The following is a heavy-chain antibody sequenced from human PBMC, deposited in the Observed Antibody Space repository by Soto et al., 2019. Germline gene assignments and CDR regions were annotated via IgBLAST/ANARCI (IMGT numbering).Heavy chain of an antibody. V-gene: IGHV3-48*02. J-gene: IGHJ4*02. CDR3: ARDDLLRYFDWVPY. CDR2: ISSSSSTI. Sequence: PGGSLRLSCAASGFTFSSYSMNWVRQAPGKGLEWVSYISSSSSTIYYADSVKGRFTISRDNAKNSLYLQMNSLRDEDTAVYYCARDDLLRYFDWVPYWGQGTLVTVSS. CDR1: GFTFSSYS. D-gene: IGHD3-9*01.